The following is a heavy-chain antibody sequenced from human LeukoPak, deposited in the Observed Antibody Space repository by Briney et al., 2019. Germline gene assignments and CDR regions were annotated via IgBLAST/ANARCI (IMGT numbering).Heavy chain of an antibody. CDR2: INPNSGGT. J-gene: IGHJ6*02. Sequence: ASVKVSCKASGYTFTGYYMHWVRQAPGQGLEWMGRINPNSGGTNYAQKFQGRVTMTRDTSISTAYMELSRPRSDDTAVYYCARELAALEWSRPSDYYYGMDVWGQGTTVTVSS. V-gene: IGHV1-2*06. CDR3: ARELAALEWSRPSDYYYGMDV. CDR1: GYTFTGYY. D-gene: IGHD3-3*01.